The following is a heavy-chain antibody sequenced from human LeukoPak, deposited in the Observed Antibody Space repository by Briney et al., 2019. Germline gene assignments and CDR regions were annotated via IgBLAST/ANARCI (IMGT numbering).Heavy chain of an antibody. D-gene: IGHD1-26*01. J-gene: IGHJ5*02. CDR1: GGSISGYY. Sequence: SETLSLTCTVSGGSISGYYFSWIRQPPGKGLEWIGYIYYSGTTNYNPSLESRVTLSVDTSKNRFSLKLSSVTAADTAVYYCTRERASGSFLTWGQGTLVTVSS. V-gene: IGHV4-59*01. CDR2: IYYSGTT. CDR3: TRERASGSFLT.